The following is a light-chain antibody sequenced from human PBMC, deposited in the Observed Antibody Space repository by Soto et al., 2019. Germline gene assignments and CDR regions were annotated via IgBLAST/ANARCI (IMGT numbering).Light chain of an antibody. CDR3: LSFDSSLSVV. J-gene: IGLJ2*01. V-gene: IGLV1-40*01. CDR1: SSNIGAGYD. CDR2: GNT. Sequence: QAVVTQPPSVPGAPGQWVTISCTGSSSNIGAGYDVHWYQQLPGRAPKLLIYGNTNRPSGVPDRFSGSKSGTSASLAITGLQAEDEADYYCLSFDSSLSVVFGGGTKLTVL.